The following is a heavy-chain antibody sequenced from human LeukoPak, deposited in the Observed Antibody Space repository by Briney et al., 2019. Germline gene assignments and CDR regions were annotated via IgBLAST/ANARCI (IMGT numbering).Heavy chain of an antibody. CDR1: GFTFSSYE. D-gene: IGHD6-13*01. Sequence: GGSLRLSCAASGFTFSSYEMNWVRQAPGKGLEWVSYISSSGSTIYYADSVKGRFTISRDNAKNSLYLQMNSLRAEDTAVYYCARVNIQYSSSHSSGATYYYYYGMDVWGQGTTVTVSS. V-gene: IGHV3-48*03. CDR2: ISSSGSTI. CDR3: ARVNIQYSSSHSSGATYYYYYGMDV. J-gene: IGHJ6*02.